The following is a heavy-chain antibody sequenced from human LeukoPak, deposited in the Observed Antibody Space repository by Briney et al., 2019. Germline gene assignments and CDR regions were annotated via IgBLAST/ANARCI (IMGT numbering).Heavy chain of an antibody. CDR1: GGTFSSYA. CDR2: IIPIFGTA. Sequence: ASVKVSCKASGGTFSSYAISWVRQAPGQGLEWMGGIIPIFGTANYAQKFQGRVTITADKSTSTAYMELSSLRSEDTAVYYCARCTRALDTAYYDYWGQGTLVTVSS. D-gene: IGHD5-18*01. V-gene: IGHV1-69*06. J-gene: IGHJ4*02. CDR3: ARCTRALDTAYYDY.